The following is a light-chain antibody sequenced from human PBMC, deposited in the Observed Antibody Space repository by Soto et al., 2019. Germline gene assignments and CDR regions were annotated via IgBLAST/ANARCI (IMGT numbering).Light chain of an antibody. CDR2: DAS. Sequence: DIQMTQSPSTLSASVGDRVTITCRASQSITHWLAWYQQKPEKAPKLLVYDASSLETGVPSRFSGSGSGTEFSLTISSLEPDDFATYYCQQGYSTPVTFGQGTR. CDR1: QSITHW. V-gene: IGKV1-5*01. J-gene: IGKJ5*01. CDR3: QQGYSTPVT.